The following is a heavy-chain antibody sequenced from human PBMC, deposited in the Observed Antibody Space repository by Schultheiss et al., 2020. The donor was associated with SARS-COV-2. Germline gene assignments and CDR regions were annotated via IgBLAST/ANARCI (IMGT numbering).Heavy chain of an antibody. V-gene: IGHV4-59*12. CDR2: IYYSGST. J-gene: IGHJ6*03. Sequence: SETLSLTCTVSGGSISSYYWSWIRQPPGKGLEWIGYIYYSGSTNYNPSLKSRVTMSVDTSQNQFSLKLRSVTAADTAVYYCASQYQLLYMDVWGKGTTVTVSS. D-gene: IGHD2-2*01. CDR3: ASQYQLLYMDV. CDR1: GGSISSYY.